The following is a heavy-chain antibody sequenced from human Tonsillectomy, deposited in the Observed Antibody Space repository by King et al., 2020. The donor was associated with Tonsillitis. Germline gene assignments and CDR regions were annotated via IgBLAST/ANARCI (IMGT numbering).Heavy chain of an antibody. CDR1: GFTFDDYA. CDR2: ISWNSGNI. J-gene: IGHJ3*02. D-gene: IGHD3-16*01. V-gene: IGHV3-9*01. Sequence: VQLVESGGGLIQPGRSLRLSCAASGFTFDDYAMHWVRQAPGKGLEWVSGISWNSGNIGYADSVKGRFTISRDNAKNSLYLQMNSLRAEDTAFYYCAKDTTELYFHDAFDIWGQGTMVTVSS. CDR3: AKDTTELYFHDAFDI.